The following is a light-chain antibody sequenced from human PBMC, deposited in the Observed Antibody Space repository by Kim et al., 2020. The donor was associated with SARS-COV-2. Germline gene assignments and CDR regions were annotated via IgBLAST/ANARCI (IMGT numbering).Light chain of an antibody. V-gene: IGLV4-69*01. CDR1: RGHSSYA. J-gene: IGLJ3*02. CDR2: LNSDGSH. Sequence: SVKLTCTRSRGHSSYAIAWHQQQPEKGPRYLMKLNSDGSHSKGDGIPDRFSGSSSGAERYLTISSLQSEDEADYYCQTWGTGIWVFGGGTKLTVL. CDR3: QTWGTGIWV.